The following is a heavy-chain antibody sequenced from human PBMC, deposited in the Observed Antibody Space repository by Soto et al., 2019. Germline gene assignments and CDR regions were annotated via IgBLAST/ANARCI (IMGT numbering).Heavy chain of an antibody. CDR3: AKDGSLSGYGNAFDI. D-gene: IGHD5-12*01. V-gene: IGHV3-43*01. CDR1: GFTFDDYT. J-gene: IGHJ3*02. CDR2: ISWDGGST. Sequence: EVQLVESGGVVVQPGGSLRLSCAASGFTFDDYTMHWVRQAPGKGLEWVSLISWDGGSTYYADSVKGRFTISRDNSKNSLYLQMNSLRTEDTVLYYCAKDGSLSGYGNAFDIWGQGTMVTVSS.